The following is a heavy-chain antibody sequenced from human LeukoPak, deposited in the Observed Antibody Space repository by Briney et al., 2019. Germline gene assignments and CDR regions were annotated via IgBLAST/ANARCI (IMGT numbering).Heavy chain of an antibody. D-gene: IGHD3-22*01. V-gene: IGHV3-15*01. CDR2: IKSNVDGGTT. CDR1: GFTFSSYW. CDR3: TTEYYYDSSGYPRYFDL. J-gene: IGHJ2*01. Sequence: KTGGSLRLSCAASGFTFSSYWMSWVRQAPGKGLEWVGRIKSNVDGGTTDYAAPVKGRFTISRDDSKNTLYLQMNSLKTEDTAVYYCTTEYYYDSSGYPRYFDLWGRGTLVTVAS.